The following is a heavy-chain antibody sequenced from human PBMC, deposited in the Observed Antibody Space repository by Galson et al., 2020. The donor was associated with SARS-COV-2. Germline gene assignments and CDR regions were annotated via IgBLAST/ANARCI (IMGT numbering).Heavy chain of an antibody. CDR2: IYSDGST. CDR3: ARDRKGRRGLDD. CDR1: GFSVSVNY. V-gene: IGHV3-53*01. Sequence: GGSLRLSCAVSGFSVSVNYFSWVRRAPGKGLEWVSAIYSDGSTNYADSVKGRFTISSDNSKNTLYLELNSLRVEDTAVYFCARDRKGRRGLDDWGQGTLVTVSS. J-gene: IGHJ4*02.